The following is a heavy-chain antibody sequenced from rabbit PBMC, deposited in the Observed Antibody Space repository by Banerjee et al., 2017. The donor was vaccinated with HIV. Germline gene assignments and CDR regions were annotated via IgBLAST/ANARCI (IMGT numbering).Heavy chain of an antibody. V-gene: IGHV1S40*01. J-gene: IGHJ4*01. D-gene: IGHD6-1*01. CDR1: GFSLNNNYV. CDR2: IYSTSGTT. CDR3: ASDIYGYGAFNL. Sequence: QSLEESGGDLVKPEGSLTLTCKASGFSLNNNYVMRWVRQAPGKGLEWIASIYSTSGTTYYATWAKGRFTISKTSSTTVTLQMTSLTAADTATYFCASDIYGYGAFNLWGPGTLVTVS.